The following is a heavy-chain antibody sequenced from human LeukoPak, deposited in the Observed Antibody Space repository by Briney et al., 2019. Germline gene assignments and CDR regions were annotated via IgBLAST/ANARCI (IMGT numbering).Heavy chain of an antibody. Sequence: PSETLSLTCTVSGGSISSGGYYWSWIRQHPGKGLEWIGHIYYSGSTYYNPSLKSRVTISVDTSKNQFSLKLSSVTAADTAVYYCARDRARSYGMDVWGQGTTVTVSS. CDR1: GGSISSGGYY. J-gene: IGHJ6*02. V-gene: IGHV4-31*03. CDR2: IYYSGST. D-gene: IGHD3-10*01. CDR3: ARDRARSYGMDV.